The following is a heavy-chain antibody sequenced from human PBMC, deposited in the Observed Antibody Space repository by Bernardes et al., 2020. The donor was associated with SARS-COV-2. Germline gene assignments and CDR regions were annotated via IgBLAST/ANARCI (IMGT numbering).Heavy chain of an antibody. J-gene: IGHJ4*02. V-gene: IGHV3-9*01. CDR3: AKDTVGAPEYYFDY. Sequence: GGSLRLSRAASGFTFDDYAMHWVRQAPGKGLEWVSGISWNSGSIGYADSVKGRFTISRDNAKNSLYLQMNSLRAEDTALYYCAKDTVGAPEYYFDYWGQGTLVTVSS. CDR1: GFTFDDYA. CDR2: ISWNSGSI. D-gene: IGHD1-26*01.